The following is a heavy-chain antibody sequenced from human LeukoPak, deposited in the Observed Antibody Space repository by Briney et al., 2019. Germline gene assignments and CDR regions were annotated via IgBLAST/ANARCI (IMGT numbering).Heavy chain of an antibody. V-gene: IGHV1-2*02. CDR2: INPNSGGT. CDR3: ARSARAYCGGDCYPTIDY. D-gene: IGHD2-21*02. J-gene: IGHJ4*02. CDR1: GYTFTGYY. Sequence: ASVKVSCKASGYTFTGYYMHWVRQAPGQGPEWMGWINPNSGGTNYAQKFQGRVTMTRDTSISTAYMELSRLRSDDTAVYYCARSARAYCGGDCYPTIDYWGQGTLVTVSS.